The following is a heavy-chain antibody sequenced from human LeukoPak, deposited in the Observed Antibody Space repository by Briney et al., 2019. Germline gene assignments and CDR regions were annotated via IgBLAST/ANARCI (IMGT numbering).Heavy chain of an antibody. Sequence: ASVKVSCKASGYNFSSYGISWVRQAPGQGLEWMGWISAYNGNTNYAQKLQGRVTMTTDTSTSTAYMELRSLRSDDTAVYYCALYYSGRYGYFKHWGQGTLVTVSS. CDR2: ISAYNGNT. CDR1: GYNFSSYG. V-gene: IGHV1-18*01. D-gene: IGHD1-26*01. CDR3: ALYYSGRYGYFKH. J-gene: IGHJ1*01.